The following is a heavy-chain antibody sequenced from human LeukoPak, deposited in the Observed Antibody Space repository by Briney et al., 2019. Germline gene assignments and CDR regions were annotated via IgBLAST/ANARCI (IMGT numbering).Heavy chain of an antibody. CDR2: IIPIFGTA. V-gene: IGHV1-69*13. Sequence: SVKVSCKASGYTFTSYGISWVRQAPGQGLEWMGGIIPIFGTANYAQKFQGRVTITADESTSTAYMELSSLRSEDTAVYYCATQNVDTAMVTVWFDPWGQGTLVTVSS. D-gene: IGHD5-18*01. CDR1: GYTFTSYG. J-gene: IGHJ5*02. CDR3: ATQNVDTAMVTVWFDP.